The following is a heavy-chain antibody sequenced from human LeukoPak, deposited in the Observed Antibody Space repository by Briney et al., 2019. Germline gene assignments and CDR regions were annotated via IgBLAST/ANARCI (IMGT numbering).Heavy chain of an antibody. CDR3: AKNPLADYGDYFMVPYQYYFDY. CDR1: GFTFSSYG. V-gene: IGHV3-30*18. Sequence: GGSLRLSCAASGFTFSSYGMPWVRQAPGKGLEWVAVISYDGSNKYYADSVKGRFTISRDNSKNTLYLQMNSLRAEDTAVYYCAKNPLADYGDYFMVPYQYYFDYWGQGTLVTVSS. J-gene: IGHJ4*02. CDR2: ISYDGSNK. D-gene: IGHD4-17*01.